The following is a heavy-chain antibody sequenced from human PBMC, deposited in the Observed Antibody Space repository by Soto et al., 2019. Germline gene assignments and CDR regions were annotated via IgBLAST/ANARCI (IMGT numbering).Heavy chain of an antibody. CDR3: ARTRGYSGYDAFDI. D-gene: IGHD5-12*01. V-gene: IGHV4-31*03. Sequence: QVQLQESGPGLVKPSQTLSLTCTVSGGSISSGGYYWSWIRQHPGKGLEWIGYIYYSGSTYYNPSHGSRVTRAVEPSKNRFSLKLSSVTAADTAVYYCARTRGYSGYDAFDIWGQGTMVTVSS. CDR1: GGSISSGGYY. CDR2: IYYSGST. J-gene: IGHJ3*02.